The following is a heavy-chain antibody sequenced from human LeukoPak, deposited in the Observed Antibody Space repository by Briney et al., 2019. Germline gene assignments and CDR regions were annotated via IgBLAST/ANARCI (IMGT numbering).Heavy chain of an antibody. Sequence: SETLSLTCTVSGGSINDASWNWIRQPPGQGLEWIGYIYHSGGTNYNPSLKSRVTISLDTSKNQFSLKLSSVTAADTAVYYCARGIYCSSTSCYVFDYWGQGTLVTVSS. CDR3: ARGIYCSSTSCYVFDY. CDR2: IYHSGGT. D-gene: IGHD2-2*01. V-gene: IGHV4-59*12. CDR1: GGSINDAS. J-gene: IGHJ4*02.